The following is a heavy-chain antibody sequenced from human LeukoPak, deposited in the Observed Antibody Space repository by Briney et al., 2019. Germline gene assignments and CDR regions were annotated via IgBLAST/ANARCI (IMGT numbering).Heavy chain of an antibody. J-gene: IGHJ6*02. CDR1: GGSISSYY. V-gene: IGHV4-4*07. CDR3: ARPPQLVLLQSAFYYYYYGMDV. CDR2: IYTSGST. Sequence: SETLSLTCTVSGGSISSYYWSWIRQPAGKGLEWIGRIYTSGSTNYNPSLKSRVTISVDTSKNQFSLKLSSVTAADTAVYYCARPPQLVLLQSAFYYYYYGMDVWGQGTTVTVSS. D-gene: IGHD6-13*01.